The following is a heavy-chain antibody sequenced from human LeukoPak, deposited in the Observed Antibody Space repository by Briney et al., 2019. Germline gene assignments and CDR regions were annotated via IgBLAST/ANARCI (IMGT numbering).Heavy chain of an antibody. CDR3: ARTLDTIFYGMDV. J-gene: IGHJ6*02. Sequence: PGGSLRLSCAASGFTFSSYSMNWLRQAPGKGLVWVSSISSSSSYIYYADSVKGRFTISRDNAKNSLYLQMNSLRAEDTAVYYCARTLDTIFYGMDVWGQGTTVTVSS. D-gene: IGHD5-18*01. CDR2: ISSSSSYI. CDR1: GFTFSSYS. V-gene: IGHV3-21*01.